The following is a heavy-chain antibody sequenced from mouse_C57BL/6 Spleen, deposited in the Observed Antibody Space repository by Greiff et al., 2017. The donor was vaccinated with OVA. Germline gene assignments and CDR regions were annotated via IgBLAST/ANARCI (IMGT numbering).Heavy chain of an antibody. D-gene: IGHD1-1*01. J-gene: IGHJ4*01. CDR3: ARAYYYGSSYAMDY. V-gene: IGHV1-64*01. CDR1: GYTFTSYW. CDR2: IHPNSGST. Sequence: QVQLQQPGAELVKPGASVTLSCKASGYTFTSYWMHWVKQRPGQGLEWIGMIHPNSGSTNYNEKFKSKATLTVDKSSSTAYMQLSSLTSEDSAVYYCARAYYYGSSYAMDYWGQGTSVTVSS.